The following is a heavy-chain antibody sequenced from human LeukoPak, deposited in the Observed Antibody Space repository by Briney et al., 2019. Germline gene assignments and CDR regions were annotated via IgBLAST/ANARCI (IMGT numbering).Heavy chain of an antibody. D-gene: IGHD2-2*01. J-gene: IGHJ4*02. V-gene: IGHV3-74*01. CDR1: GFTFNRYG. Sequence: ERSLSLSCAAYGFTFNRYGMHWLRQATGKGVVWVSRINSDGSVTSYADSVKGRFTISRDNAKNTLYLQMNSLRGEDTAVYYCARDSSKWYYDYWGQGTLVTVSS. CDR3: ARDSSKWYYDY. CDR2: INSDGSVT.